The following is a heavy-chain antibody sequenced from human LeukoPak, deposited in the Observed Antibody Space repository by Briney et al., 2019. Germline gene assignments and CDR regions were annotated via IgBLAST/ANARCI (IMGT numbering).Heavy chain of an antibody. CDR2: IIPIFGTA. Sequence: ASVTVSCKASGGTFSSYAISWVRQAPGQGLEWMGGIIPIFGTANYAQKFQGRVTITADESTSTAYMELSSLRSEDTAVYYCARGPTYSSGSYYAWFDPWGQGTLVTVSS. J-gene: IGHJ5*02. CDR1: GGTFSSYA. CDR3: ARGPTYSSGSYYAWFDP. V-gene: IGHV1-69*13. D-gene: IGHD3-10*01.